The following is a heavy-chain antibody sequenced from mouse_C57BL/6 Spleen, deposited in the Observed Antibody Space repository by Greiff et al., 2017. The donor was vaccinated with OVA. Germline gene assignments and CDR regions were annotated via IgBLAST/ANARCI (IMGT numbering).Heavy chain of an antibody. J-gene: IGHJ3*01. Sequence: VQLQQPGAELVKPGASVKLSCKASGYTFTSYWMHWVKQRPGQGLEWIGMIHPNSGSTNYNEKFKSKATLTVDKSSSTAYMQLSSLTSEDSAVYYCASPYDYDVGAWFAYWGQGTLVTVSA. V-gene: IGHV1-64*01. CDR1: GYTFTSYW. CDR2: IHPNSGST. CDR3: ASPYDYDVGAWFAY. D-gene: IGHD2-4*01.